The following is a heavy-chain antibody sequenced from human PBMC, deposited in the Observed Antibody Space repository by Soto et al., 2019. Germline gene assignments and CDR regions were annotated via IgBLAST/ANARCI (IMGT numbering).Heavy chain of an antibody. D-gene: IGHD5-12*01. V-gene: IGHV4-59*01. CDR3: ASLAVYSGYDFDY. J-gene: IGHJ4*02. CDR2: IYYSGST. CDR1: GGSISSYY. Sequence: QVQLQESGPGLVKPSETLSLTCTVSGGSISSYYWSWIRQPPGKGLEWIGYIYYSGSTNYNPSLRGRFTISEATSKTQSPRRLSSVTAADTAVYYCASLAVYSGYDFDYWGQGTLVPVSS.